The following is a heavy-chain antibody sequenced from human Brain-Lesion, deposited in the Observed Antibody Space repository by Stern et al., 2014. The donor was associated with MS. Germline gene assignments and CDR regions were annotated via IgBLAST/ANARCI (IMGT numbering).Heavy chain of an antibody. CDR3: AKDRQYLTYFFDH. J-gene: IGHJ5*02. Sequence: VQLVESGGGVVQPGRPLRLSCVASGFTFGSCAMHWVCQAPGKGLGWVAGVSYDGSNKYYADSVKGRFTISRDNSQNTLYMQMSSLRPEDTAVYYCAKDRQYLTYFFDHWGQGSLVTVSS. V-gene: IGHV3-30*18. D-gene: IGHD2/OR15-2a*01. CDR2: VSYDGSNK. CDR1: GFTFGSCA.